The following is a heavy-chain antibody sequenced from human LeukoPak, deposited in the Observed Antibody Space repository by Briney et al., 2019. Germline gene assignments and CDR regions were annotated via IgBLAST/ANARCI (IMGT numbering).Heavy chain of an antibody. J-gene: IGHJ6*02. CDR3: AKECSGGSCYSNSQYYYYGMDV. V-gene: IGHV3-23*01. Sequence: GGSLRLSCAASGFTFSSSAMSWVRQAPGKGLEWVSAISGSGGTTYYADSVKGRFTVSRDNSKNMLYLQMNSLRAEDTAVFCCAKECSGGSCYSNSQYYYYGMDVWGQGTTVTVSS. D-gene: IGHD2-15*01. CDR1: GFTFSSSA. CDR2: ISGSGGTT.